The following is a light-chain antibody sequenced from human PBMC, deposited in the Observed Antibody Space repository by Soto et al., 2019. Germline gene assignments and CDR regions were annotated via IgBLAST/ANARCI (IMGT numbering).Light chain of an antibody. CDR3: QQYNSYSRT. CDR1: QSISGW. CDR2: GAS. V-gene: IGKV1-5*01. Sequence: IPMPPAPSTLSASVGDRVTITCRASQSISGWLAWYQQKPGKAPKLLIYGASSLESGAPSRFSGSGSGTEFTLTISSLQPDDFATYYCQQYNSYSRTFGQGTKVDIK. J-gene: IGKJ1*01.